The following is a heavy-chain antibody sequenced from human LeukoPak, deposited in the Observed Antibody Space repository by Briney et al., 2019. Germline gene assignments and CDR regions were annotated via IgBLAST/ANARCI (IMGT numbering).Heavy chain of an antibody. CDR3: ARGSSGWYVYFDY. CDR1: GYTFTGYY. D-gene: IGHD6-19*01. J-gene: IGHJ4*02. V-gene: IGHV1-2*02. Sequence: ASVKVSRKASGYTFTGYYMHWVRQAPGQGLEWMGWINPNSGGTNYAQKFQGRVTMTRDTSISTAYMELSRLRSDDTAVYYCARGSSGWYVYFDYWGQGTLVTVSS. CDR2: INPNSGGT.